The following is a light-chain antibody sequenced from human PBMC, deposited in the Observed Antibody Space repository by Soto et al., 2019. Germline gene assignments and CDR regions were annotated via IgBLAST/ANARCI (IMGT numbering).Light chain of an antibody. CDR3: QQVDSYPRT. Sequence: DIQMTQSPSAMSASVGDRVTITCRASQGIGNYLAWFQQKPGKVPQRLIYAASSLQSGVPSRFSGSGSGTDFSLTISSLHPEDVATYYCQQVDSYPRTFGQGTKVDI. CDR2: AAS. V-gene: IGKV1-17*03. CDR1: QGIGNY. J-gene: IGKJ1*01.